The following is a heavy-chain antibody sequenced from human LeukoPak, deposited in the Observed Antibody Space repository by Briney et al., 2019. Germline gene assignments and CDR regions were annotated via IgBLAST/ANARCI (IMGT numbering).Heavy chain of an antibody. CDR3: ASWSTWESTSWFDP. V-gene: IGHV4-4*02. Sequence: GSLRLSCAASGFTFIGYGMCWVRLAPGKGLEWIGEIYHSGSTNYNPSLKRRGTISVDKSKNQFSLKLSSVPAADTAVYYCASWSTWESTSWFDPWGQGTLVTVSS. CDR2: IYHSGST. J-gene: IGHJ5*02. D-gene: IGHD1-26*01. CDR1: GFTFIGYGM.